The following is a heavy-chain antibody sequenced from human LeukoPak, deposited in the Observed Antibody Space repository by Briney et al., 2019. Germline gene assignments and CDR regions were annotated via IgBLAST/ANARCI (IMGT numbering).Heavy chain of an antibody. CDR1: GGSIVSYY. Sequence: SETLSLTCTVSGGSIVSYYWSWIRQPPGKGLEWIGYIYYTGSTNYNPSLKSRVTISVDKSKNQFSLKLSSVTAADTAVYYCARSPGGSRVDYWGQGTLVTVSS. CDR2: IYYTGST. V-gene: IGHV4-59*12. CDR3: ARSPGGSRVDY. J-gene: IGHJ4*02. D-gene: IGHD2-15*01.